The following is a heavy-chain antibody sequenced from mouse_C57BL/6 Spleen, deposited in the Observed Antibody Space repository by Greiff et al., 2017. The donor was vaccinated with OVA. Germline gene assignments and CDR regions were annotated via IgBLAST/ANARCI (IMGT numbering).Heavy chain of an antibody. Sequence: DVKLVESGAELVRPGASVKLSCTASGFNIKDDYMHWVKQRPEQGLEWIGWIDPENGDTEYASKFQGKATITADTSSNTAYLQLSSLTSEDTAVYYCTTDYYGSSYVFDYWGQGTTLTVSS. CDR1: GFNIKDDY. CDR2: IDPENGDT. V-gene: IGHV14-4*01. CDR3: TTDYYGSSYVFDY. J-gene: IGHJ2*01. D-gene: IGHD1-1*01.